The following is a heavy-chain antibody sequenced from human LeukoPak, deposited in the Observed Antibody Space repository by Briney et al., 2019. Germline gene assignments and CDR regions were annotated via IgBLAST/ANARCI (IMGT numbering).Heavy chain of an antibody. CDR3: ARDFTDSGSSLVYYYYYYMGV. CDR2: IYTSGST. V-gene: IGHV4-4*07. D-gene: IGHD1-26*01. CDR1: GGSISSYY. J-gene: IGHJ6*03. Sequence: PSETLSLTCTVSGGSISSYYWSWIRQPAGKGLEWIGRIYTSGSTNYNPSLKSRVTMSVDTSKNQFSLKLSSVTAADTAVYYCARDFTDSGSSLVYYYYYYMGVWGKGTTVTVSS.